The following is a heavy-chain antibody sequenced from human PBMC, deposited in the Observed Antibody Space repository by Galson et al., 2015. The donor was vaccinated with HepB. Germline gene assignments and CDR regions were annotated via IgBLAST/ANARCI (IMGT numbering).Heavy chain of an antibody. J-gene: IGHJ5*02. CDR2: TYYRSEWYT. D-gene: IGHD6-13*01. Sequence: CAISGDSVSSHSAAWNWIRQSPSRGLEWLGRTYYRSEWYTDYAVSVQGRITINPDTSKNQFSLQLNSVTPDDTAVYYCARVEQQVVPTGWFDPWGQGTLVTVSS. V-gene: IGHV6-1*01. CDR1: GDSVSSHSAA. CDR3: ARVEQQVVPTGWFDP.